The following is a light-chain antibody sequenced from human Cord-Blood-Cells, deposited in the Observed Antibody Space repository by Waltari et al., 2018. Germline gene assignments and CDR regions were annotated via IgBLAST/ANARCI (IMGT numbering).Light chain of an antibody. CDR2: AAS. V-gene: IGKV1D-8*01. Sequence: VIWMTQSPSLLSASTVARVTSSCRMSPGISSYLAWYQQKPGKAPELPIYAASTLQSGVPSRFSDSGSGTDFTLTISCLQSEDFATYYCQQYYSFPYSFGQGTKLEIK. J-gene: IGKJ2*03. CDR3: QQYYSFPYS. CDR1: PGISSY.